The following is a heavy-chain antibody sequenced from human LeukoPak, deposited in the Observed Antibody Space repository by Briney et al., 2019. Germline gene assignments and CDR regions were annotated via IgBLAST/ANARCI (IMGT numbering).Heavy chain of an antibody. J-gene: IGHJ4*02. D-gene: IGHD3-10*01. Sequence: GASLRLSCAASGFTFSSYAMSWVRQAPGKGLEWVSAISGSGGSTYYADSVKGRFTISRDNSKNTVYLQMNSLGGEDTAVYYCAREIFGSGSYPDYWGQGTLVTVSS. CDR1: GFTFSSYA. CDR3: AREIFGSGSYPDY. V-gene: IGHV3-23*01. CDR2: ISGSGGST.